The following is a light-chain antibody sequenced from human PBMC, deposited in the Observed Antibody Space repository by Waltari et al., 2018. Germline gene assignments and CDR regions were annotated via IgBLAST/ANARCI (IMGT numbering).Light chain of an antibody. V-gene: IGKV1-39*01. CDR1: QSISSN. Sequence: DIQMTQSPSSLSASVGDRVTITFRASQSISSNLNWYQQKPGKVPKPLIYAASSLQSGVPSRVSGSGSGTDVTLTISRLRPEDFASCYCQQSYSTPGTFRQGTKVEIK. J-gene: IGKJ1*01. CDR2: AAS. CDR3: QQSYSTPGT.